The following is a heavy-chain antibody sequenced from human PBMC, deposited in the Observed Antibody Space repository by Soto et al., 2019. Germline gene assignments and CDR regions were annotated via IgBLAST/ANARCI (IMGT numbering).Heavy chain of an antibody. V-gene: IGHV4-59*02. CDR3: ARRYDY. CDR1: GGSVSNYY. J-gene: IGHJ4*02. Sequence: SETLSLTCTVSGGSVSNYYWSWIRQPPGRGLEWIGHIFYSGSTNYNPALKSRVTISVDTSKSQFSLKLSSVTAADTAVYYCARRYDYWGQGTLVTAPQ. CDR2: IFYSGST.